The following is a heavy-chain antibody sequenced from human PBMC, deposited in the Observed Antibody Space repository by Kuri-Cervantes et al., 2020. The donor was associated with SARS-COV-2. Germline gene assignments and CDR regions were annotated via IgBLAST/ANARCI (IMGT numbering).Heavy chain of an antibody. CDR1: SSSSYY. CDR2: IKQDGSEK. Sequence: SSSSYYWGWIRQPPGKGLEWVANIKQDGSEKYYVDSVKGRFTISRDNAKNSLYLQMNSLRAEDTAVYYCARDPRYSSSWLDYWGQGTLVTVSS. CDR3: ARDPRYSSSWLDY. V-gene: IGHV3-7*01. D-gene: IGHD6-6*01. J-gene: IGHJ4*02.